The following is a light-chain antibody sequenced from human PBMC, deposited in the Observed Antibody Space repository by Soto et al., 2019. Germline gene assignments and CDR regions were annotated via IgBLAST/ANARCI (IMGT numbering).Light chain of an antibody. V-gene: IGKV1-5*01. CDR2: DAS. CDR3: QQYESPPLT. CDR1: QSINND. J-gene: IGKJ5*01. Sequence: DIQMSQSPFTLSAYVGDRVTITCRASQSINNDLAWYQQKPGKAPNLLIYDASTLERGVPSRFRGTGSGTEFTLAINSLQPDEFATYYCQQYESPPLTFGQGTRLEIK.